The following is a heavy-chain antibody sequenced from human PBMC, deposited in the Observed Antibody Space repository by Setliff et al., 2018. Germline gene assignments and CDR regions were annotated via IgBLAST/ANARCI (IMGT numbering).Heavy chain of an antibody. J-gene: IGHJ4*02. Sequence: SETLSLTCTVSGDSISSYYWSWIRQSPGKGLEWIGYISNRGNTNYNPSLKSRLTIALDTSRSQFSLKLTSLTAEDTAVYYCARALMGYNRWNFDYWGQGTLVTVSS. CDR3: ARALMGYNRWNFDY. V-gene: IGHV4-59*01. CDR1: GDSISSYY. D-gene: IGHD1-1*01. CDR2: ISNRGNT.